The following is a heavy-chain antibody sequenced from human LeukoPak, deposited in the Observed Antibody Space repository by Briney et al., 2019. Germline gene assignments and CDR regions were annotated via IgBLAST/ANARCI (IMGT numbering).Heavy chain of an antibody. CDR3: ARLNCSGGSCYPDY. D-gene: IGHD2-15*01. J-gene: IGHJ4*02. CDR1: GGSFSGYY. V-gene: IGHV4-34*01. CDR2: INYSGST. Sequence: SETLSLTCAVYGGSFSGYYWSWIRQPPGKGLEWIGEINYSGSTNYNPSLKSRVTISVDTSKNQFSLKLSSVTAADTAVYYCARLNCSGGSCYPDYWGQGTLVTVSS.